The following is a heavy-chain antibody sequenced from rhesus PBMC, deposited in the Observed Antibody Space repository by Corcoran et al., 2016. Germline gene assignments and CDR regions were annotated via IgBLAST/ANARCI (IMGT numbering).Heavy chain of an antibody. CDR2: ISGSSGST. V-gene: IGHV4-99*01. J-gene: IGHJ4*01. CDR3: ARPGGGNHLDF. CDR1: GYSISSGYY. D-gene: IGHD3-34*01. Sequence: QVQLQESGPGLVKPSETLSLTCAVSGYSISSGYYWGWFRQPPGKGLEYIGYISGSSGSTYYNPSLKSRVTISKDTSKNQFSLKVSSVTAADTAVYYCARPGGGNHLDFWGQGVLVTVSS.